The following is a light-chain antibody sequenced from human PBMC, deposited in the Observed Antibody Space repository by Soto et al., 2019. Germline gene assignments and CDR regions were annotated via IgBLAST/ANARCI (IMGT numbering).Light chain of an antibody. CDR3: HQYNDWRT. J-gene: IGKJ1*01. Sequence: EVVLTQSPATLSVSPGERAILSCRASESVSKYLARYQQKPGQAPRLLIYEASARATGIPSRFSGSGSGTEFTLTINSLQSEDFAVYYCHQYNDWRTFGQGTRVEIK. CDR1: ESVSKY. V-gene: IGKV3-15*01. CDR2: EAS.